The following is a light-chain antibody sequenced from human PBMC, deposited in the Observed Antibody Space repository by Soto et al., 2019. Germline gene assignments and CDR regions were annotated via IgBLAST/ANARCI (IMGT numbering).Light chain of an antibody. J-gene: IGKJ5*01. CDR3: QQYNTWPPSIT. V-gene: IGKV3-15*01. CDR2: VAS. Sequence: EIVMTQSPATLSVSPGERATLSCRASQSVSSNLAWYQQKPGQAPRLLIYVASTRATGIPARFSGSGSGTEFTLTISSLQSEDFAVYSCQQYNTWPPSITFGQGTRLEIK. CDR1: QSVSSN.